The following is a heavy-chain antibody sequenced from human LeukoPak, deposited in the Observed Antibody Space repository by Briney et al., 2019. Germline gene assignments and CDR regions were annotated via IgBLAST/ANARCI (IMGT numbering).Heavy chain of an antibody. D-gene: IGHD5-18*01. CDR2: TYYRSKWYN. CDR1: GDSVSSNSAA. V-gene: IGHV6-1*01. Sequence: SQTLSLTCAISGDSVSSNSAAWNWIWQSPSRGLEWLGRTYYRSKWYNDYAVSVKSRININPDTSKDQFSLQLNSVTTEDTAVYYCARSEWIQLRGFDYWGQGTLVTVSS. J-gene: IGHJ4*02. CDR3: ARSEWIQLRGFDY.